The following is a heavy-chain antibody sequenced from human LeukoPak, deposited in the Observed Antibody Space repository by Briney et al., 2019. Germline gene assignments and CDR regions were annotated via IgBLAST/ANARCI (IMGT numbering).Heavy chain of an antibody. CDR1: GGSFSGYY. Sequence: SETLSLTCAVYGGSFSGYYWSWIRQPPGKGLEWIGEINHSGSTNYNPSLKSRVTISVDTSKNQFSLNLSSVTAADTAVYYCARLVVVLAATHARDYWGQGTLVTVSS. J-gene: IGHJ4*02. V-gene: IGHV4-34*01. CDR2: INHSGST. D-gene: IGHD2-2*01. CDR3: ARLVVVLAATHARDY.